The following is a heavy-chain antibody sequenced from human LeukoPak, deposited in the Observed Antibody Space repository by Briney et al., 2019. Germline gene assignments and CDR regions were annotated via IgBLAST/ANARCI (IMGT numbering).Heavy chain of an antibody. CDR2: IKSKTDGGTT. Sequence: GGSLRLSCAASGFSFSNAWMSWVRQAPGKGLEWVGRIKSKTDGGTTDYAAPVKGRFTISRGDSENTLYLQMNSLKTEDTAVYYCTRDRWGGDYISRGMDVWGKGTTVTISS. CDR1: GFSFSNAW. D-gene: IGHD4-17*01. V-gene: IGHV3-15*01. CDR3: TRDRWGGDYISRGMDV. J-gene: IGHJ6*04.